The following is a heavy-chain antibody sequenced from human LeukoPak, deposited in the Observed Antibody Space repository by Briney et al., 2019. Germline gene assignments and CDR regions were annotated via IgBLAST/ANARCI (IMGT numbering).Heavy chain of an antibody. CDR3: ARTENYIPEDCFDP. CDR2: ICYSGST. D-gene: IGHD5-24*01. CDR1: GVSISSSSYC. J-gene: IGHJ5*02. V-gene: IGHV4-39*01. Sequence: SETLSLTCTVSGVSISSSSYCWGWIRQPPGKGLEWIGSICYSGSTFYNPSLKSRVTLSVDTSKNRFSLELSSVTAADTALYYCARTENYIPEDCFDPWGQGTLVTVSS.